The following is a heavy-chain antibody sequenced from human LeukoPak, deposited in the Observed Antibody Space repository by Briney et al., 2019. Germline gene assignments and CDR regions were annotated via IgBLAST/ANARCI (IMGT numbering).Heavy chain of an antibody. CDR2: ITSSSYI. J-gene: IGHJ4*02. Sequence: GGSLRLSCAASGFTFSSYTMNWVRQAPGKGLEWVSSITSSSYIYYADSVKGRFTISRDNAKNSLYLQMNSLTAEDTAVYYCARGIPIDYWGQGTLVSVSS. CDR1: GFTFSSYT. V-gene: IGHV3-21*01. CDR3: ARGIPIDY.